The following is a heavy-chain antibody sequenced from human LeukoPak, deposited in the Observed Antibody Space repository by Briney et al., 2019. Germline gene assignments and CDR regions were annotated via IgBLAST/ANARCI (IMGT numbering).Heavy chain of an antibody. V-gene: IGHV3-43D*04. J-gene: IGHJ4*02. CDR1: GFNVDDFA. D-gene: IGHD3-10*01. CDR3: ARGLGGLD. Sequence: GGSLRLSCAASGFNVDDFAMHWVRQTPGKGLEWVAAISWDDDSTCYVDSVKGRFTISRDNSKNSLYLQMNSLRSDDTALYYCARGLGGLDWGQGTLVTVSS. CDR2: ISWDDDST.